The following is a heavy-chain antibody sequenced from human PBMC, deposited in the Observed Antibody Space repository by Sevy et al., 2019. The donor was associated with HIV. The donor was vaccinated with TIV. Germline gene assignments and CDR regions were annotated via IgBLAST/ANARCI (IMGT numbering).Heavy chain of an antibody. CDR1: GFTFSNAW. J-gene: IGHJ6*03. CDR2: IKSKTDGGTT. CDR3: TTESRGFGELLYYYYYYMDV. V-gene: IGHV3-15*01. D-gene: IGHD3-10*01. Sequence: GGSLRLSCAASGFTFSNAWMSWVRQAPGKGLEWVGRIKSKTDGGTTDYAAPVKGRFTISRDDSKNTLYLQMNSLKTEDTAVYYCTTESRGFGELLYYYYYYMDVWGKGTTVTVSS.